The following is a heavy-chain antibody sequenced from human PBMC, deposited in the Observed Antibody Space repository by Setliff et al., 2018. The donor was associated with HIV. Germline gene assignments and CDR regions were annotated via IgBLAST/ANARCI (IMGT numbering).Heavy chain of an antibody. CDR3: ARQPTFDSSGSLSY. Sequence: SETLSLTCAVYGGSFSGYYWSWIRQPPGQGLEWLGEITHSGTTNYNPSLKSRVTISIDTSKNQFSLKLTSVTAADTAVYYCARQPTFDSSGSLSYWGQGILVTVSS. D-gene: IGHD3-22*01. V-gene: IGHV4-34*01. CDR1: GGSFSGYY. CDR2: ITHSGTT. J-gene: IGHJ4*02.